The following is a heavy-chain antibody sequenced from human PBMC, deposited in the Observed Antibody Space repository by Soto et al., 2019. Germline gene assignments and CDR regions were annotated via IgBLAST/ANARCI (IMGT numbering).Heavy chain of an antibody. CDR2: TYYRSKWYN. J-gene: IGHJ6*02. D-gene: IGHD6-13*01. CDR1: GDSVSSNSAA. V-gene: IGHV6-1*01. Sequence: SQTLSLTCAISGDSVSSNSAAWNWIGQTPSRGLEWLGRTYYRSKWYNDYAVSVKSRITINPDTSRNQFSLQLNSVTPEDTAVYYCARLAAGVDYGIDVWGPGTTVTVSS. CDR3: ARLAAGVDYGIDV.